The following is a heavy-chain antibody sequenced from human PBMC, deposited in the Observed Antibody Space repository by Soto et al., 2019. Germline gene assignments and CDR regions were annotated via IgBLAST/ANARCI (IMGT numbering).Heavy chain of an antibody. J-gene: IGHJ3*01. CDR2: MTSDSKTI. CDR3: TRGVSYGFDF. CDR1: GFNFNIYS. V-gene: IGHV3-48*01. Sequence: EVLLVESGGALVQPGGSVRLSCVASGFNFNIYSMNWVRQAPGKGLEWVSYMTSDSKTIHYADSVKGRFTISRENAKNSVFLQMNSLRAEDTAVYYCTRGVSYGFDFWGQGTMVTVSS. D-gene: IGHD3-10*01.